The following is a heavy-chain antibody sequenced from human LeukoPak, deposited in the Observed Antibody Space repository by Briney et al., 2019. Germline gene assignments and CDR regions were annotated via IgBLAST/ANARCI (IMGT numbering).Heavy chain of an antibody. D-gene: IGHD4/OR15-4a*01. Sequence: GGSLRLSCAASGFTFSSYWMHWVRQAPGKGLEWVSSISSSSSYIYYADSVKGRFTISRDNAKNSLYLQMNSLRAEDTAVYYCARRAGAYSHPYDYWGQGTLVTVSS. CDR2: ISSSSSYI. CDR3: ARRAGAYSHPYDY. V-gene: IGHV3-21*01. J-gene: IGHJ4*02. CDR1: GFTFSSYW.